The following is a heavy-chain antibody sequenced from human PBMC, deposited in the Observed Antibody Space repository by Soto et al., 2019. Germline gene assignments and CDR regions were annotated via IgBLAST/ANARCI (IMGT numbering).Heavy chain of an antibody. CDR3: AGDPSGHLAFNY. CDR1: GGSINSYY. V-gene: IGHV4-59*01. D-gene: IGHD3-10*01. CDR2: VYYTGST. J-gene: IGHJ4*02. Sequence: SETLSLTCTVSGGSINSYYWSWIRQPPGKGLEWIGYVYYTGSTNYSPSLESRVTISVDTSKNQFSLKVNSVTAADTAVYYCAGDPSGHLAFNYWGQGTLVTAPQ.